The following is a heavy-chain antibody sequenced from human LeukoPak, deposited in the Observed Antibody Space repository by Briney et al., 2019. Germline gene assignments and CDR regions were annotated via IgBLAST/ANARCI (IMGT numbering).Heavy chain of an antibody. CDR1: GGTFSSYA. CDR2: IIPIFGTA. V-gene: IGHV1-69*13. J-gene: IGHJ3*02. CDR3: ARDQEQLDAFDI. D-gene: IGHD6-6*01. Sequence: AASVKVSCKASGGTFSSYAISWVRQAPGQGLEWMGGIIPIFGTANYAQKFQGRVTITADESTSTAHMELSSLRSEDTAVYYCARDQEQLDAFDIWGQGTMVTVSS.